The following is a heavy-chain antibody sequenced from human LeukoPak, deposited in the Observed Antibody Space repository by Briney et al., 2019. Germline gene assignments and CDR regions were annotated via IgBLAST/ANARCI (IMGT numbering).Heavy chain of an antibody. Sequence: SETLSLTCAVSGVSISSGDYSWSWLRQPPGKGLEWIGYLYHSGTTYYNPSLKSRGTISLDRSKNQFSLKLTSVTAADTAVYYCAGDFGSGSYRFDYWGQGTLVTVSS. CDR3: AGDFGSGSYRFDY. J-gene: IGHJ4*02. V-gene: IGHV4-30-2*01. D-gene: IGHD3-10*01. CDR1: GVSISSGDYS. CDR2: LYHSGTT.